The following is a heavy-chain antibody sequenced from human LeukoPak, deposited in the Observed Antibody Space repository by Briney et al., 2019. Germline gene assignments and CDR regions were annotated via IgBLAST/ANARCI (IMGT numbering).Heavy chain of an antibody. V-gene: IGHV3-7*01. Sequence: PGGSLRLSCAASGFSFSSYWMSWVRQAPGKGLEWVANIKQDGSEKYYVDSVKGRFTISRDNAKNSLYLQMNSLRAEDTAVYYCARDNYDFWSGYRYYFDYWGQGSVVTVSS. D-gene: IGHD3-3*01. J-gene: IGHJ4*02. CDR1: GFSFSSYW. CDR3: ARDNYDFWSGYRYYFDY. CDR2: IKQDGSEK.